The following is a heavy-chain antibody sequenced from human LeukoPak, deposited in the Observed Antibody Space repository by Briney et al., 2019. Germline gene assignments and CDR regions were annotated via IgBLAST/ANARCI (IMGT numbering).Heavy chain of an antibody. CDR2: ICGSDGST. D-gene: IGHD1-26*01. CDR3: ARERGSYKGDY. J-gene: IGHJ4*02. CDR1: GFTFSSNA. V-gene: IGHV3-23*01. Sequence: GGSLRLSCAASGFTFSSNAMTWVRQAPGKGLEWVSAICGSDGSTYYADSVKGRFTISRDNAKNSLYLQMNSLRAEDTAVYYCARERGSYKGDYWGQGTLVTVSS.